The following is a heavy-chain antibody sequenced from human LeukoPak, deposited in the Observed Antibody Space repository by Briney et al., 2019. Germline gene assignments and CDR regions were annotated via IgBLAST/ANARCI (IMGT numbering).Heavy chain of an antibody. V-gene: IGHV3-7*01. D-gene: IGHD6-19*01. CDR1: GITLGNYW. CDR2: IKPDGSEK. CDR3: ARDRWLDY. J-gene: IGHJ4*02. Sequence: PGGSLRLSCAASGITLGNYWMSWVRQAPGKGLEWVANIKPDGSEKYYVDSVKGRFTISRDNARNSLYLQVNSLRVEDTAVYYCARDRWLDYWGQGTLVTASS.